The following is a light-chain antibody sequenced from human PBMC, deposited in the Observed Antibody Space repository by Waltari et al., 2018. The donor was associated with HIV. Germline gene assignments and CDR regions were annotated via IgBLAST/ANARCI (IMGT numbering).Light chain of an antibody. CDR2: DDT. CDR3: HVWDSSSAHVV. Sequence: SYVLTQSPSVSVAPGQTARITCGADNIGSKTVHWYQQKPGQAPLLVVYDDTDRPPGIPERISGSNSGNTATLTISVVEAGDEADYYCHVWDSSSAHVVFGGGTKVTVL. J-gene: IGLJ2*01. CDR1: NIGSKT. V-gene: IGLV3-21*02.